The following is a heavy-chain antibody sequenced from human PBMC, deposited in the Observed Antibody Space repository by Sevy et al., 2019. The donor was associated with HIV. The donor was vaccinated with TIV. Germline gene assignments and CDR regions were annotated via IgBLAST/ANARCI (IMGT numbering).Heavy chain of an antibody. Sequence: SETLSLTCAVYGGSFSGYYWSWIRQPPGKGLEWIGEINHSGSTNYNPSLKSRVTISVDTSKNQFSLKLSSVTAADTGVYYCARGGYCSGGSCSTEWFDPWGQGTLVTVSS. CDR1: GGSFSGYY. CDR3: ARGGYCSGGSCSTEWFDP. V-gene: IGHV4-34*01. D-gene: IGHD2-15*01. J-gene: IGHJ5*02. CDR2: INHSGST.